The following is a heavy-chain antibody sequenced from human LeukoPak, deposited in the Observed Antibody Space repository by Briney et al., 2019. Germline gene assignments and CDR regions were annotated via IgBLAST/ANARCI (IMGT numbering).Heavy chain of an antibody. CDR2: ITSSSSHI. CDR1: GFTSSNYS. CDR3: ARVMMGATVTTFHYYCMDV. J-gene: IGHJ6*03. D-gene: IGHD4-11*01. V-gene: IGHV3-21*01. Sequence: PGGSLRLTCAACGFTSSNYSIDWVRQAPGKGLERVASITSSSSHIYYADSVKGRFTISRDNAKNELYLQMNSLRAEDTAIYYCARVMMGATVTTFHYYCMDVWGVGTTVPVSS.